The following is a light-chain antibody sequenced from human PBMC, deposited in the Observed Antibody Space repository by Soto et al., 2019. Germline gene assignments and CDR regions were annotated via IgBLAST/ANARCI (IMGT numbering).Light chain of an antibody. Sequence: EIVLTQSPGTLSLSPGERATLSCRTCQSVSSSYLAWYQQKPGQAPRLLIYGASNRATGIPDRFSGSGSGTDFTLTISRLEPADFAVYYCQHYGTAPLTLGPGTKVDIK. CDR1: QSVSSSY. V-gene: IGKV3-20*01. J-gene: IGKJ3*01. CDR2: GAS. CDR3: QHYGTAPLT.